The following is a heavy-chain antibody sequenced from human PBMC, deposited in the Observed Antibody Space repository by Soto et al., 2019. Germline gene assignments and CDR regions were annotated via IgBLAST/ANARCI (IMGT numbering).Heavy chain of an antibody. CDR1: GFSFSSYA. J-gene: IGHJ6*02. D-gene: IGHD3-3*01. Sequence: PGGSLRLSCVASGFSFSSYAMSWVRQAPGEGLEWVSVISGSDGSIYYADSVKGRFTISRDNAKNSLYLQMNSLRAEDTAVYYCARYYDFWSGYLPVYYYYGMDVWGQGTTVTVSS. V-gene: IGHV3-23*01. CDR2: ISGSDGSI. CDR3: ARYYDFWSGYLPVYYYYGMDV.